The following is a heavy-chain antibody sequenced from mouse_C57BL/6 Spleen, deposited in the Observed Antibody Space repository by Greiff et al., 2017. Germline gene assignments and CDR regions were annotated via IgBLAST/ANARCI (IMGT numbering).Heavy chain of an antibody. CDR1: GYTFTSYW. D-gene: IGHD2-5*01. V-gene: IGHV1-72*01. J-gene: IGHJ2*01. Sequence: VQLQQPGAELVKPGASVKLSCKASGYTFTSYWMHWVKQRPGRGLEWIGRIDPTSGGTKYNEKFKSKATLPVDKPSSTAYMQLSSLTSEDSAVYYCARSYYSNYGGGYFDYWGQGTTLTVSS. CDR3: ARSYYSNYGGGYFDY. CDR2: IDPTSGGT.